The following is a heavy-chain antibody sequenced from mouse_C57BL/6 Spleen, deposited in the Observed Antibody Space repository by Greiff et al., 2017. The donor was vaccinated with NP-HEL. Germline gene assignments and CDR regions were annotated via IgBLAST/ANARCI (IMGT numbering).Heavy chain of an antibody. Sequence: VQLQQPGAELVMPGASVKLSCKASGYTFTSYWMHWVKQRPGQGLEWIGEIDPSDSYTNYNQKFKGKSTLTVDKSSSTAYMQLSSLTSEDSAVYYCASGKAMDDWGQGTTVTVAS. V-gene: IGHV1-69*01. CDR2: IDPSDSYT. CDR3: ASGKAMDD. D-gene: IGHD2-1*01. J-gene: IGHJ4*01. CDR1: GYTFTSYW.